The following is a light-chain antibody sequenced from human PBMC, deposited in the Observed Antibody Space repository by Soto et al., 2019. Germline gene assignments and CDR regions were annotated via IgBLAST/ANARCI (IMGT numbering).Light chain of an antibody. Sequence: DIQMTQSPSSLSASVGDRVSITCRASQSISNYLNWYQQKPGKAPKVLIYAASSLQSGVPSRFSGSGSGTDFTLTISSLQPEDFAVYYCQHYHGWPITFGQGTRLEIK. V-gene: IGKV1-39*01. CDR2: AAS. CDR1: QSISNY. J-gene: IGKJ5*01. CDR3: QHYHGWPIT.